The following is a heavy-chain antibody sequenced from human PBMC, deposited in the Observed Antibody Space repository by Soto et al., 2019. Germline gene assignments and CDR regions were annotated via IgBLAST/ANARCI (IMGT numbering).Heavy chain of an antibody. CDR1: GYSFTSYW. CDR2: IYPGDSDT. D-gene: IGHD6-13*01. CDR3: ASHTSYSSSWSYYYGMDV. Sequence: PGESLKISCKGSGYSFTSYWIGWVRQMPGKGLEWMGIIYPGDSDTRYSPSFQGQVTISADKSISTAYLQWSSLKASDTAMYYCASHTSYSSSWSYYYGMDVWGQGTTVTVSS. J-gene: IGHJ6*02. V-gene: IGHV5-51*01.